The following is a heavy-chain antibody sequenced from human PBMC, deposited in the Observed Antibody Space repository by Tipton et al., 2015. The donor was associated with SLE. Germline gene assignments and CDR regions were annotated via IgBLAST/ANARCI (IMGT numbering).Heavy chain of an antibody. CDR1: GFTFSAHA. J-gene: IGHJ6*02. Sequence: SLRLSCAASGFTFSAHAMYWVRQAPGKGLEWVAVISFDGSNTYYADSVKGGFTISRDNSQNTLYLQMNSLRAEDTAVYYCAREGRLRHYYYGMDVWGQGTTVTVSS. V-gene: IGHV3-30*04. CDR3: AREGRLRHYYYGMDV. CDR2: ISFDGSNT. D-gene: IGHD2-15*01.